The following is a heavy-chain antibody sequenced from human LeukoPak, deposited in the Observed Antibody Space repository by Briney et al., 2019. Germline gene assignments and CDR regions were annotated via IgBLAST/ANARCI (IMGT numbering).Heavy chain of an antibody. Sequence: PGGSLRLSCAASEFSVGSNYMTWVRQAPGKGLEWVSLIYSDGSTYYADSVKGRFTISRDNAKNSLYLQMNSLRAEDTAVYYCARVFLATQSFDIWGQGTMVTVSS. V-gene: IGHV3-66*01. CDR1: EFSVGSNY. CDR2: IYSDGST. J-gene: IGHJ3*02. CDR3: ARVFLATQSFDI. D-gene: IGHD2/OR15-2a*01.